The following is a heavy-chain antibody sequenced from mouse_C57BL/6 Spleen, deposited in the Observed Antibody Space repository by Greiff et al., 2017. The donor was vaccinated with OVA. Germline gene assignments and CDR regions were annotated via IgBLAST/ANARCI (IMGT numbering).Heavy chain of an antibody. CDR1: GYTFTSYW. J-gene: IGHJ3*01. Sequence: QVQLQQPGAELVKPGASVKLSCKASGYTFTSYWMHWVKQRPGQGLEWIGMIHPNSGSTNYNEKFKSKATLTVDKSSSTAYMQLSSLTSEDSAVYCSARGGSSRDFAYWGQGTMVTVSA. D-gene: IGHD1-1*01. CDR3: ARGGSSRDFAY. CDR2: IHPNSGST. V-gene: IGHV1-64*01.